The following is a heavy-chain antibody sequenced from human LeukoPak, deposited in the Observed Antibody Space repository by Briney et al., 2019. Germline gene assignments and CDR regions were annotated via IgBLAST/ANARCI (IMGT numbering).Heavy chain of an antibody. V-gene: IGHV3-21*01. CDR3: ARDQWLQSYDYMDV. Sequence: GGSLRLSCAASGFTFSRYRMNWVRQAPGKGLEWVSSISTSSSCIYYADSVKGRFTIARDNAKNSLYLQMNSLRAEDTAVYYCARDQWLQSYDYMDVWGKGTTVTISS. D-gene: IGHD5-24*01. J-gene: IGHJ6*03. CDR1: GFTFSRYR. CDR2: ISTSSSCI.